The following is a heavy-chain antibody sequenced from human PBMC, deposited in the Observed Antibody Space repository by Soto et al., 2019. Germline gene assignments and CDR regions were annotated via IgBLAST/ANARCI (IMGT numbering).Heavy chain of an antibody. CDR1: ASIFKGHG. J-gene: IGHJ4*02. CDR2: IRYDGSDE. D-gene: IGHD1-26*01. V-gene: IGHV3-33*08. CDR3: ARDGVGATTFFGFLDY. Sequence: ESWGGVVQPGGSLRLSCAASASIFKGHGMHWVRQAPGKGLEWVAIIRYDGSDEHYGDSVEGRFTISRDNSKNMLYLQMNSLRAEDTAVYYCARDGVGATTFFGFLDYWGQGTLVTVSS.